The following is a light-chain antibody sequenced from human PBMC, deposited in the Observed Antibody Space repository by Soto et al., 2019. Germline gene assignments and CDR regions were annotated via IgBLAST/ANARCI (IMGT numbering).Light chain of an antibody. Sequence: SSDLTQPPSVSVSPGQTASITCSGAKLENTDSCWYQQKPGQSPVLVIYQVAKRPSGIPGRSSGSTCGNTATLTISGTQAMDEADYYCQAWHSTTPVVFGGGTKLTVL. CDR1: KLENTD. CDR3: QAWHSTTPVV. V-gene: IGLV3-1*01. CDR2: QVA. J-gene: IGLJ2*01.